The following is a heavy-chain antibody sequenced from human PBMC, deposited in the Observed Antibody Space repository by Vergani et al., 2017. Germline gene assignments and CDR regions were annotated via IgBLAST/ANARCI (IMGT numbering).Heavy chain of an antibody. D-gene: IGHD5-18*01. CDR3: AKDWSAWIQLDNYYYYYGMDV. CDR2: ISYDGSNK. J-gene: IGHJ6*02. CDR1: GFTFSSYG. V-gene: IGHV3-30*18. Sequence: QVQLVESGGGVVQPGRSLRLSCAASGFTFSSYGMHWVRQAPGKGLEWVAVISYDGSNKYYADSVKGRFTIPGNNSKNTLYLQMNSLRAEDTAVYYCAKDWSAWIQLDNYYYYYGMDVWGQGTTVTVSS.